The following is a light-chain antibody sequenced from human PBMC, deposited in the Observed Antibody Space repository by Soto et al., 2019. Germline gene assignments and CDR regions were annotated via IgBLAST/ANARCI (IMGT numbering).Light chain of an antibody. V-gene: IGKV1-5*02. CDR3: QQYKSGST. CDR1: RKFVRW. Sequence: DIQMTHSPSTRFTSGGDRATIICRASRKFVRWLACNQQKPGKAPRLLIYEASSLEGGVPSRFSGSGSGTEFTLTVSGLQAEDFATYWCQQYKSGSTFGQGTKLDFK. J-gene: IGKJ1*01. CDR2: EAS.